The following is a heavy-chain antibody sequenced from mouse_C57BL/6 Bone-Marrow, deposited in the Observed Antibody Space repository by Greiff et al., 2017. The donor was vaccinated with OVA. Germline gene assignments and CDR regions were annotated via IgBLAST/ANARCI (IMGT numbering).Heavy chain of an antibody. CDR3: ARWGQSPIAMDY. V-gene: IGHV1-69*01. CDR2: FDPSDSYT. CDR1: GYTFTSYW. Sequence: VQLQQPGAELVMPGASVKLSCKASGYTFTSYWMHWVKQRPGQGLEWIGEFDPSDSYTNYNQKFKGKSTLTVDKSSSTAYMQLSSLTSEDSAVYYCARWGQSPIAMDYWGQGTSVTVSS. D-gene: IGHD3-3*01. J-gene: IGHJ4*01.